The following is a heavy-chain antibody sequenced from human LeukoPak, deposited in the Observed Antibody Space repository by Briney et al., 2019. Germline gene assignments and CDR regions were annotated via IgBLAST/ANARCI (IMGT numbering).Heavy chain of an antibody. CDR2: ISDTGTS. V-gene: IGHV4-4*07. D-gene: IGHD3-10*01. CDR3: ARDGAYYGSGTTNFDY. Sequence: SETLSLTCTVSGASMSSYYWSWIRQPAGQGLEWVGRISDTGTSHYNPSLKGRVTMSLDTSNNHFSLKLSSVTAADTAVYHCARDGAYYGSGTTNFDYWGQGTLVTVSS. J-gene: IGHJ4*02. CDR1: GASMSSYY.